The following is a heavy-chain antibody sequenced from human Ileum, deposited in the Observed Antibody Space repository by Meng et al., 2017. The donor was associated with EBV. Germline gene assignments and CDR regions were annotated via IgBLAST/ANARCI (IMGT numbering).Heavy chain of an antibody. CDR1: GGSFSSTTL. CDR2: IYNSGTT. CDR3: ARADKVRYDY. V-gene: IGHV4-4*02. Sequence: QGQLEESGPGLMKPGGTLSLSCTVSGGSFSSTTLWCWVRQPAGKGLGLIGEIYNSGTTNYKQTLKGRVSITVDKSTSQFYLELSSVRAADTAVYYCARADKVRYDYWGQGTLVTVSS. J-gene: IGHJ4*02.